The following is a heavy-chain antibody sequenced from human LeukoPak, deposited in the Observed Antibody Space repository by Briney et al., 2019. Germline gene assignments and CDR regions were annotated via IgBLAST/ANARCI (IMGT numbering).Heavy chain of an antibody. J-gene: IGHJ4*02. D-gene: IGHD1-1*01. Sequence: PGGSLRLSCAASGFTFSNYWMSWVRQAPGKELEWVANIRQDGSEKYYVDSMRGRFTISRDNAKNSLYLQMSSLRAEDTAVYYCARSTAGFDYWGQGTLVTVSS. V-gene: IGHV3-7*01. CDR3: ARSTAGFDY. CDR1: GFTFSNYW. CDR2: IRQDGSEK.